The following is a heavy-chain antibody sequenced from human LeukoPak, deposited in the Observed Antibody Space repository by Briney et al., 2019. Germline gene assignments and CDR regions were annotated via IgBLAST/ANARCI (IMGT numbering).Heavy chain of an antibody. Sequence: GGSLRLSCIASGFSFSGHWMHWARQLPGKGLVWVSRISPTGSTTSYADSVKGRFTVSRDNAKNTLYLQVNNLRAEDTAVYYCARGPNSNWSGPDFWGQGTLLTVSS. V-gene: IGHV3-74*01. CDR3: ARGPNSNWSGPDF. CDR1: GFSFSGHW. CDR2: ISPTGSTT. D-gene: IGHD6-6*01. J-gene: IGHJ4*02.